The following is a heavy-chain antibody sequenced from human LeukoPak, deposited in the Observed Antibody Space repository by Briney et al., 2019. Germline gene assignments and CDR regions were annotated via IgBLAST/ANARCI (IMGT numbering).Heavy chain of an antibody. CDR2: INHSGST. CDR3: ARTNGYYGSGSSP. J-gene: IGHJ5*02. V-gene: IGHV4-34*01. CDR1: GGSFSGYY. Sequence: SETLSLTCAVYGGSFSGYYWSWIRQPPGKGLEWIGEINHSGSTNYNPSLKSRVTISVDTSKNQFSLKLSSVTAADTAVHYCARTNGYYGSGSSPWGQGTLVTVSS. D-gene: IGHD3-10*01.